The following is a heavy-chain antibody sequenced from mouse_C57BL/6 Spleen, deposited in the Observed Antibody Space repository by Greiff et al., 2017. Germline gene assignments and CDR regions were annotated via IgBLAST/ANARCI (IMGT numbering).Heavy chain of an antibody. CDR1: GFSFNTYA. CDR3: VRPGFYAMDY. CDR2: IRSKSNNYAT. V-gene: IGHV10-1*01. Sequence: EVKLMESGGGLVQPKGSLKLSCAASGFSFNTYAMNWVRQAPGKGLEWVARIRSKSNNYATYYADSVKDSFTIARDDSESMLYLQMNNLKTEDTARYYCVRPGFYAMDYWGQGTSVTVSS. J-gene: IGHJ4*01. D-gene: IGHD4-1*01.